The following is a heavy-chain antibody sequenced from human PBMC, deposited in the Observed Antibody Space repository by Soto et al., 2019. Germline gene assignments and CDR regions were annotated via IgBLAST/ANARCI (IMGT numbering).Heavy chain of an antibody. Sequence: ASVKVSCKASGYTFTSYDINWVRQATGQGLEWMGWMNPNSGNTGYAQKFQGRVTMTRNTSISTAYMELSSLRSEDTAVYYCARVPKVFYDFWRSPEYMDVWGKGTTVTVSS. V-gene: IGHV1-8*01. CDR3: ARVPKVFYDFWRSPEYMDV. CDR2: MNPNSGNT. J-gene: IGHJ6*03. CDR1: GYTFTSYD. D-gene: IGHD3-3*01.